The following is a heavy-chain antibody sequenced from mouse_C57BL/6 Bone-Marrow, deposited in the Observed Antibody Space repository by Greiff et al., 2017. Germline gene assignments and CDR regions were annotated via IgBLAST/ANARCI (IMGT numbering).Heavy chain of an antibody. CDR3: ARGGYY. V-gene: IGHV1-82*01. J-gene: IGHJ2*01. CDR1: GYAFSSSW. Sequence: QVQLQQSGPELVKPGASVQISCKASGYAFSSSWMNWVKQRPGKGLEWIGRIYPGDGDTNYNGKFKGKATLTAANSSSTAYMQLSSLTSEDSAVYFCARGGYYWGQGTTLTVSS. CDR2: IYPGDGDT.